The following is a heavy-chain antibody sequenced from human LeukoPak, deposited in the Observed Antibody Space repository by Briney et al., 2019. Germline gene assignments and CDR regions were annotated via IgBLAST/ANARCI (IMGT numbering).Heavy chain of an antibody. CDR3: ARDGGIGGYSYGFDAFDI. Sequence: SVKVSCKASGGTFSSYAISWVRQAPGQGLEWMVRIIPIFGTANYAQKFQGRVTITTDESTSTAYMELSSLRSEDTAVYYCARDGGIGGYSYGFDAFDIWGQGTMVTVSS. D-gene: IGHD5-18*01. CDR1: GGTFSSYA. J-gene: IGHJ3*02. CDR2: IIPIFGTA. V-gene: IGHV1-69*05.